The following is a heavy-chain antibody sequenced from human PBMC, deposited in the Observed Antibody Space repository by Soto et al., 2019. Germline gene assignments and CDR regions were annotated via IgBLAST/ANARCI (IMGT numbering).Heavy chain of an antibody. CDR2: ISAYHGNT. Sequence: QVQLVQSGSEVKKPGASVKVSCKASGYTFTSYGISWVRQAPGQGLEWMGWISAYHGNTNYAQKLQGRVTMTTDTSTSTVYMALSSLRSDDTAVYYCARSIAAAVDFDYWGQGTLVTVAS. CDR1: GYTFTSYG. D-gene: IGHD6-13*01. J-gene: IGHJ4*02. V-gene: IGHV1-18*01. CDR3: ARSIAAAVDFDY.